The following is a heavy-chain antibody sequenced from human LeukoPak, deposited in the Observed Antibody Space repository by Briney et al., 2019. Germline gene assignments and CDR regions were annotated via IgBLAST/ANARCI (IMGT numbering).Heavy chain of an antibody. CDR2: ISYDGSNK. D-gene: IGHD3-10*01. V-gene: IGHV3-30-3*01. Sequence: GGSLRLSCAASGFTFSSYAMSWVRQAPGKGLEWVAVISYDGSNKYYADSVKGRFTISRDNSKNTLYLQMNSLRAEDTAVYYCARDRFRYYYGSGSYSDLPKYWGQGTLVTVSS. J-gene: IGHJ4*02. CDR1: GFTFSSYA. CDR3: ARDRFRYYYGSGSYSDLPKY.